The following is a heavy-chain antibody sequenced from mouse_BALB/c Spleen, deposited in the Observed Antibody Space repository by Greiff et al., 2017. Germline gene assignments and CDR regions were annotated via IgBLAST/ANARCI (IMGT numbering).Heavy chain of an antibody. CDR3: AREGYYGNYDYAMDY. CDR2: IYPGDGDT. D-gene: IGHD2-1*01. J-gene: IGHJ4*01. V-gene: IGHV1-80*01. CDR1: GYAFSSYW. Sequence: VKLVESGAELVRPGSSVKISCKASGYAFSSYWMNWVKQRPGQGLEWIGQIYPGDGDTNYNGKFKGKATLTADKSSSTAYMQLSSLTSEDSAVYFCAREGYYGNYDYAMDYWGQGTSVTVSS.